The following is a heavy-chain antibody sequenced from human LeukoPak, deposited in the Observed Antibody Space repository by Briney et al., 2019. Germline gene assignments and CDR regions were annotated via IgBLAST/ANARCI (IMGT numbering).Heavy chain of an antibody. V-gene: IGHV3-48*03. Sequence: LPSETLSLTCTVAGGSISSNFHYWDWIRQAPGKGLEWVSSINNSGNTIYYADSVKGRFTISRDNSKNSLYLQMNSLRAEDTAVYYCASGAQSDYWGQGTLVTVSS. CDR3: ASGAQSDY. J-gene: IGHJ4*02. CDR1: GGSISSN. CDR2: INNSGNTI. D-gene: IGHD1-26*01.